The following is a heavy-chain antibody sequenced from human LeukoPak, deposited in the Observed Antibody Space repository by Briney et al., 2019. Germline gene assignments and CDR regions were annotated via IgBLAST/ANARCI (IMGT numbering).Heavy chain of an antibody. CDR3: ARTYYYGSGSYSYYGMDV. D-gene: IGHD3-10*01. CDR2: INPSGGST. Sequence: ASVKVSCKASGYTFTSYYMHWVRQAPGQGLEWMGIINPSGGSTSYAQKFQGRVTMTRDTSTSTVYMELRSLRSDDTAVYYCARTYYYGSGSYSYYGMDVWGQGTTVTGFS. CDR1: GYTFTSYY. J-gene: IGHJ6*02. V-gene: IGHV1-46*01.